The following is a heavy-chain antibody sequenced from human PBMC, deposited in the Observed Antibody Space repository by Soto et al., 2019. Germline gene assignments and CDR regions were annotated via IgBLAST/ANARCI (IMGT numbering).Heavy chain of an antibody. Sequence: SETLSLTCTVSGGSISSSSYYWGWIRQPPGKGLEWIGSIYYSGSTYYNPSLKSRVTISVDTSKNQFSLKLSSVTAADTAVYYCAGEKLRFLEWLPAGYYYYGRDVWGQGTTVTVSS. D-gene: IGHD3-3*01. CDR1: GGSISSSSYY. CDR2: IYYSGST. V-gene: IGHV4-39*02. J-gene: IGHJ6*02. CDR3: AGEKLRFLEWLPAGYYYYGRDV.